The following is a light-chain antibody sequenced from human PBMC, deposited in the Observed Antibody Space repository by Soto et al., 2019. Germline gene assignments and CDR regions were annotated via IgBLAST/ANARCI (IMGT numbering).Light chain of an antibody. J-gene: IGLJ1*01. CDR1: RSNIGSNT. V-gene: IGLV1-44*01. CDR2: DNN. CDR3: AAWDDSLNSYV. Sequence: QLVLTQPPSASGTPGQRVTISCSGGRSNIGSNTVNWYQQLPGTAPKLLIYDNNQRPSGVPDGFSGSKSGASASLAISGLQSEDEADYYCAAWDDSLNSYVFGTGTKLTVL.